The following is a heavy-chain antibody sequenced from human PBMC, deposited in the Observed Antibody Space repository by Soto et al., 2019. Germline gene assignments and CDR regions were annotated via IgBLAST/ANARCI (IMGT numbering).Heavy chain of an antibody. CDR2: ISGSGGST. Sequence: GGSLRLSCAASGFTFNNYAMRWVRQAPGKGLEWVSAISGSGGSTYYADSVKGRFTISRDNSKDTLYMQMNSLRAEATAVYYCATERHSGGYRYDQLYYLDYWGPGTLVTVSS. CDR1: GFTFNNYA. CDR3: ATERHSGGYRYDQLYYLDY. V-gene: IGHV3-23*01. D-gene: IGHD5-18*01. J-gene: IGHJ4*01.